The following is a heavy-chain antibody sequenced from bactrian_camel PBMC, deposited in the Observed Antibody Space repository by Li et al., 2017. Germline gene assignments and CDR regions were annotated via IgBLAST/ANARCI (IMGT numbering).Heavy chain of an antibody. CDR2: IENGGRVT. D-gene: IGHD1*01. CDR1: GLTFRNYG. Sequence: LVESGGGLVHPGGPLRLSCAASGLTFRNYGMSWVRQSPGKGLEWVSTIENGGRVTYYADSVKGRFTISHVNAKNTLYLEMNSLKPEDTAVYYCVRDLGQDGTIFGYWGQGTQVTVS. CDR3: VRDLGQDGTIFGY. J-gene: IGHJ6*01. V-gene: IGHV3S40*01.